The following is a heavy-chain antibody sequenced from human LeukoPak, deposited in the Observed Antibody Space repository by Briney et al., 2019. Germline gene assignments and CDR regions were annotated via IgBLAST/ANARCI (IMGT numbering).Heavy chain of an antibody. D-gene: IGHD3-10*01. Sequence: SVKVSCKASGGTFSSYTISWVRQAPGQGLEWMGRIIPILGIANYAQKFQARVTITADKSTSTAYMELSSLRSEDTAVYYCARDRRLPGSGSYEFDYWGQGTLVTVSS. CDR3: ARDRRLPGSGSYEFDY. CDR2: IIPILGIA. V-gene: IGHV1-69*04. J-gene: IGHJ4*02. CDR1: GGTFSSYT.